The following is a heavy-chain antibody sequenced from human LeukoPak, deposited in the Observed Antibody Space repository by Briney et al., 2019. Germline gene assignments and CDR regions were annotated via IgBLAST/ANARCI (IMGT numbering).Heavy chain of an antibody. Sequence: SETLSLTCAVYGGSFSGYYWSWIRQPPGKGLEWIGYIYYSGSTYYNPSLKSRVTISVDTSKNQFSLKLSSVTAADTAVYYCARDVDTAMASGFDPWGQGTLVTVSS. CDR2: IYYSGST. J-gene: IGHJ5*02. D-gene: IGHD5-18*01. V-gene: IGHV4-34*01. CDR3: ARDVDTAMASGFDP. CDR1: GGSFSGYY.